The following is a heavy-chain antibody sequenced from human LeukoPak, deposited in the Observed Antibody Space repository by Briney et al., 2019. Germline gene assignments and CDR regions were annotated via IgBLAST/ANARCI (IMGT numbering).Heavy chain of an antibody. V-gene: IGHV4-59*01. Sequence: SETLSLTCTVSGGSISSYYWSWIRQPPGKGLEWIGYIYYSGSTNYNPSLKSRVTISVDTSKNQFSLKLSSVTAADTAVYYCARGIAAAGPIWFDPWGQGTLVTVSS. J-gene: IGHJ5*02. D-gene: IGHD6-13*01. CDR1: GGSISSYY. CDR3: ARGIAAAGPIWFDP. CDR2: IYYSGST.